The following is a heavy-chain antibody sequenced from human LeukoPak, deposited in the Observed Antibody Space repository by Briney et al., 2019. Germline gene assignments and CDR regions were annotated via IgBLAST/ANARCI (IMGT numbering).Heavy chain of an antibody. V-gene: IGHV3-7*01. CDR3: AREHTEGAFDI. CDR1: GFTFNTYW. CDR2: IKRDGSEK. Sequence: GGSLRLSCAASGFTFNTYWMSWVRQAPGKGLEWVANIKRDGSEKYYVDSVKGRFTVSRDDTKNSLFLQMNSLRVEDTAVYYCAREHTEGAFDIWGQGTMVTVSS. J-gene: IGHJ3*02.